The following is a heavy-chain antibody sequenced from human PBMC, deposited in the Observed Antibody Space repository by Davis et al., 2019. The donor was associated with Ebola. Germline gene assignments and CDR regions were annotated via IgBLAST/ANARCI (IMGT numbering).Heavy chain of an antibody. CDR3: ARAYSSDFFDY. J-gene: IGHJ4*02. CDR2: VILKSGAT. Sequence: ASVKVSCKASGYTFTDYNIHWMRQAPGQGLEWLGRVILKSGATNYAQKFQGRVTMTRDTSTSTVYMELSSLGSEDTAVFYCARAYSSDFFDYWGQGTLVTVSS. V-gene: IGHV1-2*06. CDR1: GYTFTDYN. D-gene: IGHD6-25*01.